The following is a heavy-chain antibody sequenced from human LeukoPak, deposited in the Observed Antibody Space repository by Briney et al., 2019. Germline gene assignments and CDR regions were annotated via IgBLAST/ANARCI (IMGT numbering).Heavy chain of an antibody. CDR2: SSPYNGKT. CDR1: GYSFINNG. D-gene: IGHD2/OR15-2a*01. J-gene: IGHJ5*02. CDR3: ARGGIDIVTVPVSNWFDP. V-gene: IGHV1-18*01. Sequence: ASVKLSCKASGYSFINNGITWVRQAHAQGLEWMGWSSPYNGKTNYAQKFQGRVTMTTDTSTNTAYMELGSLRSDDTAVYYCARGGIDIVTVPVSNWFDPWGQGTLVTVSS.